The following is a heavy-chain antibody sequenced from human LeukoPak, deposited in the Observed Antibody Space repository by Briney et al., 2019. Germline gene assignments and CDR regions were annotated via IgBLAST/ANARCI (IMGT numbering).Heavy chain of an antibody. D-gene: IGHD3-22*01. CDR3: ARTYYYDSSGYYFDY. CDR1: GYSISSGYY. V-gene: IGHV4-38-2*02. CDR2: IYHSGST. Sequence: SETLSLTCTVSGYSISSGYYWGWIRQPPGKGLEWIGSIYHSGSTYYNPSLKSRVTISVDTSKNQFSLKLSSVTAADTAVYYCARTYYYDSSGYYFDYWGQGTLVTVSS. J-gene: IGHJ4*02.